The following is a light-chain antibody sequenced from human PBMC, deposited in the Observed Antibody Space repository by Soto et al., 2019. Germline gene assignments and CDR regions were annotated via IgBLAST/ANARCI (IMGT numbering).Light chain of an antibody. Sequence: EIVLTQSPATLSLSPGERDTLSCRASQSVSSYLAWSQQKPGQAPRLLSYDASNRATSIPARFSGSGSWTDFTRSVSSLEPEDFAVYYCQQRSNWPLTFGGGTKVDIK. CDR3: QQRSNWPLT. CDR1: QSVSSY. V-gene: IGKV3-11*01. J-gene: IGKJ4*01. CDR2: DAS.